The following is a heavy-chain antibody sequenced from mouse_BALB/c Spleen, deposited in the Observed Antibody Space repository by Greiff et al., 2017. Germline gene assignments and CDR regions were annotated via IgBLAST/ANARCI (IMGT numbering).Heavy chain of an antibody. D-gene: IGHD1-1*01. CDR1: GFTFSSYT. CDR3: ARQDYYGRNYFDY. J-gene: IGHJ2*01. Sequence: EVKLMESGGGLVQPGGSLKLSCAASGFTFSSYTMSWVRQTPEKRLEWVAYIRNGGGSTYYPDTVKGRFTISRDNAKNTLYLQMSSLKSEDTAMYYCARQDYYGRNYFDYWGQGTTLTVSS. CDR2: IRNGGGST. V-gene: IGHV5-12-2*01.